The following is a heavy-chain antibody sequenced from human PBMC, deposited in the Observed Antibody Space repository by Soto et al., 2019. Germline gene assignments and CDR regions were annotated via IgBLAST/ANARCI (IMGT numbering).Heavy chain of an antibody. V-gene: IGHV3-30*18. CDR2: ISYDGSNK. D-gene: IGHD6-13*01. Sequence: QVQLVESGGGVVQPGRSLRLSCAASGFTFSSYGMHWVRQAPGKGLEWVAVISYDGSNKYYADSLKGRFTISRDNYKNTLYLQKNSLRAEDTAVYYCAKGVYSSSWRNYYYYGMDVWGQGTTVTVSS. J-gene: IGHJ6*02. CDR1: GFTFSSYG. CDR3: AKGVYSSSWRNYYYYGMDV.